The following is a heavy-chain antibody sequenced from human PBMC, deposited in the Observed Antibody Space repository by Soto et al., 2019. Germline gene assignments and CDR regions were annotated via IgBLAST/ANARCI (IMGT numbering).Heavy chain of an antibody. CDR2: IYYSGST. CDR1: GGSMSSGGYY. CDR3: ARTGERWILGYYFDY. J-gene: IGHJ4*02. D-gene: IGHD2-2*03. V-gene: IGHV4-31*03. Sequence: QVQLQESGPGLVKPSQTLSLTCTVSGGSMSSGGYYWSRIRQHPGKGLEWIGYIYYSGSTYYNPSLKSRVTISVDTSKNQFSLKLSSVTAGDTAVYYCARTGERWILGYYFDYWGQGTLVTVSS.